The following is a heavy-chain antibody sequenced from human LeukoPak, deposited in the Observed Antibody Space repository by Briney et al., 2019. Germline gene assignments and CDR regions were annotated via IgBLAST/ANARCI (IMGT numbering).Heavy chain of an antibody. V-gene: IGHV4-34*01. Sequence: SETLSLTCAVYGGSFSGYYWSWIRQPPGKGLEWIGEINHSGSTNYNPSLKSRVTISVDTSKNRFSLKLSSVTAADTAVYYCASSGYDFWSGSPTPYGMDVWGQGATVTVSS. J-gene: IGHJ6*02. CDR3: ASSGYDFWSGSPTPYGMDV. D-gene: IGHD3-3*01. CDR2: INHSGST. CDR1: GGSFSGYY.